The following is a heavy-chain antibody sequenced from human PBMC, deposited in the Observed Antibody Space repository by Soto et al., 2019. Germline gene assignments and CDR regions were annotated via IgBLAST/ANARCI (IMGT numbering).Heavy chain of an antibody. Sequence: PSETLSLTCAVSGGSISSSNWWSWVRQPPGKGLEWIGEIYHSGSTNYNPSLKSRVTISVDKSKNQFSLKLSSVTAADTAVYYCARDLRRYYDSSGYLNWFDPWGQGTLVTVSS. J-gene: IGHJ5*02. CDR1: GGSISSSNW. V-gene: IGHV4-4*02. D-gene: IGHD3-22*01. CDR2: IYHSGST. CDR3: ARDLRRYYDSSGYLNWFDP.